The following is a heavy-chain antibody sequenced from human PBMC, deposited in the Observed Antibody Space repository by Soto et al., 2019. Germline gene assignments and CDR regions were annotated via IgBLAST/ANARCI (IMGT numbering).Heavy chain of an antibody. J-gene: IGHJ4*02. D-gene: IGHD3-22*01. CDR1: GGSISSSSYY. CDR2: IYYSGST. Sequence: SETLSLTCTVSGGSISSSSYYWGWIRQPPGKGLEWIGSIYYSGSTYYNPSLKSRVTISVDTSKNQFSLKLSSVTAADTAVYYCARPPTGNYYDSSGFVDYWGQGTLVPVSS. V-gene: IGHV4-39*01. CDR3: ARPPTGNYYDSSGFVDY.